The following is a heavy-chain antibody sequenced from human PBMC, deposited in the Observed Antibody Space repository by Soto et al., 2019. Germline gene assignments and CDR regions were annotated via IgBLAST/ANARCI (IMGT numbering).Heavy chain of an antibody. V-gene: IGHV3-30-3*01. J-gene: IGHJ4*02. CDR1: GFAFSTCA. CDR3: VRDKRDLRFLEWSYYFDY. Sequence: QVQLVESGGGVVQPGRSLRLSCAASGFAFSTCAMHWVRQAPSKRLEWVALISYDGSNKYYADSVKGRFTISRDNSKNTLYLQMNSLRAEDTAVYYCVRDKRDLRFLEWSYYFDYWGQGTLVTVSS. CDR2: ISYDGSNK. D-gene: IGHD3-3*01.